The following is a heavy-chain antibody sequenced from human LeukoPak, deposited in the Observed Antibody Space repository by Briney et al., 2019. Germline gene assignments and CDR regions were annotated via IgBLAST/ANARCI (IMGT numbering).Heavy chain of an antibody. J-gene: IGHJ3*02. CDR3: ARDLDSGYGSGAFDI. CDR1: GFTFSSYS. D-gene: IGHD5-12*01. V-gene: IGHV3-21*01. CDR2: ISSSSSI. Sequence: GGSLRLSCAASGFTFSSYSMNWVRQGPGKGLEWVPTISSSSSIYYADSVKGRFTISRDNAKNSLYLQMNSLRAEDTAVYYCARDLDSGYGSGAFDIWGQGTMVTVSS.